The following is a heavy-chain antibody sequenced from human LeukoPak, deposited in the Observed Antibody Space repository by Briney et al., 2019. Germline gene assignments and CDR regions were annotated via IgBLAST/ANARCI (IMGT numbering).Heavy chain of an antibody. CDR3: ARGYGLSYYDSSGYNDY. J-gene: IGHJ4*02. D-gene: IGHD3-22*01. Sequence: SETLSLTCAVYGGSFSGYYWSWIRQPPGKGLEWIGEINHSGSTNHNPSLKSRVTISVDTSKNQFSLKLSSVTAADTAVYYCARGYGLSYYDSSGYNDYWGQGTLVTVSS. CDR1: GGSFSGYY. CDR2: INHSGST. V-gene: IGHV4-34*01.